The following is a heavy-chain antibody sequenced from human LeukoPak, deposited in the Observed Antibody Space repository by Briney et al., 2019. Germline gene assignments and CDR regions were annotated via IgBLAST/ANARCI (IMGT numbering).Heavy chain of an antibody. D-gene: IGHD6-13*01. J-gene: IGHJ4*02. CDR1: GGSISSGSYY. CDR2: IYTSGST. Sequence: PSETLSLTCTVSGGSISSGSYYWSWIRQPAGKGLEWIGRIYTSGSTNYNPSLKSRVTISVDTSKNQFSLKLSSVTTADTSVYYCARAIAPPPGIAAAGRIDYWGQETLVTVSS. CDR3: ARAIAPPPGIAAAGRIDY. V-gene: IGHV4-61*02.